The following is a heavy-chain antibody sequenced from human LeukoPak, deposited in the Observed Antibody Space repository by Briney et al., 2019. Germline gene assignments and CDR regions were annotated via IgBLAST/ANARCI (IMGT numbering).Heavy chain of an antibody. CDR2: IYTSGST. J-gene: IGHJ3*02. CDR3: ARRRRGYCSSTSCQDAFDI. Sequence: SETLSLTCTVSGGSISSYYWSWIRQPAGKGLEWIGRIYTSGSTNYNPSLKSRVTMSVDTSKNQFSLKLSSVTAADTAVYYCARRRRGYCSSTSCQDAFDIWGQGTMVTVSS. V-gene: IGHV4-4*07. CDR1: GGSISSYY. D-gene: IGHD2-2*01.